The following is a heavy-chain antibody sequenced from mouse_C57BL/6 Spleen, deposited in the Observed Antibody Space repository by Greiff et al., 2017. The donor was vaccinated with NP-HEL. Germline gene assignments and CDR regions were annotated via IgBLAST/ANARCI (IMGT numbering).Heavy chain of an antibody. CDR2: IYPRSGNT. CDR1: GYTFTSYG. D-gene: IGHD4-1*01. J-gene: IGHJ4*01. CDR3: ARWEGNCGMDY. Sequence: VQLQQSGAELARPGASVKLSCKASGYTFTSYGISWVKQRTGQGLEWIGEIYPRSGNTYYNEKFKGKATLTADNSSSTAYMELRSLTSEDSAVYFCARWEGNCGMDYWGQGTSVTVSS. V-gene: IGHV1-81*01.